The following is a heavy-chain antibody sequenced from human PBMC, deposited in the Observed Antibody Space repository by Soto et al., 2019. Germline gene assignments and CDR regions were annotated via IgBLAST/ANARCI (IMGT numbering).Heavy chain of an antibody. Sequence: GESLKISCKGSGYSFSDYWIGWVRQMPGKGLEWMGIIYPGDSDTIYSPSFQGQVTISADKSISTAYVQWSGLKASDTAVYYCASSGGSYQAYYCGQGTMVTVSS. D-gene: IGHD3-16*02. CDR1: GYSFSDYW. V-gene: IGHV5-51*01. CDR3: ASSGGSYQAYY. J-gene: IGHJ4*02. CDR2: IYPGDSDT.